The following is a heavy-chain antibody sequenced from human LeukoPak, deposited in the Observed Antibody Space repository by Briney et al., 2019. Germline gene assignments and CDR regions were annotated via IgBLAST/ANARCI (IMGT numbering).Heavy chain of an antibody. J-gene: IGHJ6*02. D-gene: IGHD3-10*01. Sequence: GHPLKISCKASGYRFPDYWIGWVRQPPGKGPEWMGIIYPGNSDTRCSPSFQGQGTISADNSISTAYLQWSSLKASDIAMYYCARAHQLRWFGDPRRPYYYGMDVWGQGTTVTVSS. CDR3: ARAHQLRWFGDPRRPYYYGMDV. V-gene: IGHV5-51*01. CDR1: GYRFPDYW. CDR2: IYPGNSDT.